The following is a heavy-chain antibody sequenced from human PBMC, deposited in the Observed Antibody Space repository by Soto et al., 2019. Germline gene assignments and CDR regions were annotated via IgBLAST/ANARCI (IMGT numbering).Heavy chain of an antibody. Sequence: SVKVSCKASGGTFSSYAISWVRQAPGQGLEWMGGIIPIFGTANYAQKFQGRVTITADESTSTAYMELSSLRSEDTAMYYCARDRRKHPNYYGSGSYYPNWFDPWGQGTLVTVSS. D-gene: IGHD3-10*01. CDR1: GGTFSSYA. J-gene: IGHJ5*02. V-gene: IGHV1-69*13. CDR2: IIPIFGTA. CDR3: ARDRRKHPNYYGSGSYYPNWFDP.